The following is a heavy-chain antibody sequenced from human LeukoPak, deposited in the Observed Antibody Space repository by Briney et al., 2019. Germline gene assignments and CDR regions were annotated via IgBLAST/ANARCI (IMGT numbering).Heavy chain of an antibody. Sequence: GASVKVSCKASGYTFTSYGISWVRQAPGQGLEWMGWISAYNGNTNYAQKLQGRVTMTTDTSTSTAYMELRSLRSDDTAVYYCARDRVSVDKPRVINMDVWGKGTTVTVSS. CDR3: ARDRVSVDKPRVINMDV. CDR2: ISAYNGNT. CDR1: GYTFTSYG. J-gene: IGHJ6*03. D-gene: IGHD3-10*01. V-gene: IGHV1-18*01.